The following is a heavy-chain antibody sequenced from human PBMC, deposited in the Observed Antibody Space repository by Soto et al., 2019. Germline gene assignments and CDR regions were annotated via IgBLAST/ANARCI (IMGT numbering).Heavy chain of an antibody. D-gene: IGHD3-10*01. CDR3: AKANSGGDFDY. J-gene: IGHJ4*02. V-gene: IGHV3-30*18. CDR1: ELCICSCW. CDR2: ISYDGSNK. Sequence: YCPAGELCICSCWMHQVKQAPGKGLEWVAVISYDGSNKYYADSVKGRFTISRDNSKNTLYLQMNSLRAEDTAVYYCAKANSGGDFDYWGQGTLVTVSS.